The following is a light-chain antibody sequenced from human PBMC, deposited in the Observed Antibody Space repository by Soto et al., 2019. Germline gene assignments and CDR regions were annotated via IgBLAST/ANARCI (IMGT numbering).Light chain of an antibody. CDR1: QSVSDNN. CDR2: GAF. V-gene: IGKV3-20*01. CDR3: QQYKT. J-gene: IGKJ1*01. Sequence: IVMTEYPATLSMSRGERAALSCRASQSVSDNNLAWYQLRPGQAPRLLIYGAFSRATGIPDRFSASGSGTDFTLTISRLEPEDFAVYYCQQYKTFGQGTKVDIK.